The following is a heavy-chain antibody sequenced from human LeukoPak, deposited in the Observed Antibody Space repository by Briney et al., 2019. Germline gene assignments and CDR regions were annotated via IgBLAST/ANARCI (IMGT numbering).Heavy chain of an antibody. V-gene: IGHV3-NL1*01. D-gene: IGHD3-3*01. CDR2: IYGDGST. CDR3: AKDGSTIFGVVIKPPDY. Sequence: GGSLRLSCAASGFTFSSYGMPWVRQAPGKGLEWVSNIYGDGSTNYSDSVKGRFTISRDNSKNTLYLQMNSLRAEDTAVYYCAKDGSTIFGVVIKPPDYWGQGTLVTVSS. J-gene: IGHJ4*02. CDR1: GFTFSSYG.